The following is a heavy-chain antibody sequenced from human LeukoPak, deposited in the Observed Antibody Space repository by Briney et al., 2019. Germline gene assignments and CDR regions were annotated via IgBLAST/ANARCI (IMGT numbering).Heavy chain of an antibody. Sequence: SETLSLTCTVSGDSISSGSYYWSWIRQPAGKGPEWIGRIYTSGNTYYNPSLKSRVTISVDTSKNQFSLKLSSVTAADTAMYYCAREVGGSYYGPTDHWGQGTLVTVST. CDR1: GDSISSGSYY. D-gene: IGHD3-10*01. CDR2: IYTSGNT. CDR3: AREVGGSYYGPTDH. J-gene: IGHJ4*02. V-gene: IGHV4-61*02.